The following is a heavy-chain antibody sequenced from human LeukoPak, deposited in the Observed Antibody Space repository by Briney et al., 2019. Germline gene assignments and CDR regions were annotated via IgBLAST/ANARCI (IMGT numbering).Heavy chain of an antibody. J-gene: IGHJ3*02. CDR3: ARGASVVAGSDNAFDI. CDR1: GFTFSSYW. D-gene: IGHD6-19*01. Sequence: GGSLRLSCAASGFTFSSYWMHWVRQAPGKGLEWVSSISTSSSYIYYADSVKGRFTISRDNARKSLYLQMNSLRADDTAVYYCARGASVVAGSDNAFDIWGQGTMVTVSS. V-gene: IGHV3-21*01. CDR2: ISTSSSYI.